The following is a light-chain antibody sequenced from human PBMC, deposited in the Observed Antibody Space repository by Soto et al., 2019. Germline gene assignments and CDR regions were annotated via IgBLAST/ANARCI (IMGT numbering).Light chain of an antibody. CDR1: QSVSSSY. CDR3: QQYGSSIT. Sequence: IVLTQSPGTLSLSPGERATLPCRASQSVSSSYLAWYQQKPGQAPRLLIYGASSRATGIPDRLSGSGSGTDFTLTINRLEPEDFAVYYCQQYGSSITFGQGTRLEIK. V-gene: IGKV3-20*01. J-gene: IGKJ5*01. CDR2: GAS.